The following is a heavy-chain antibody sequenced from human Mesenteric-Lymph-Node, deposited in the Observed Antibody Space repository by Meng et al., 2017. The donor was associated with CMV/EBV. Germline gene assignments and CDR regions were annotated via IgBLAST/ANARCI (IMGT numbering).Heavy chain of an antibody. CDR2: ISSSSSYI. D-gene: IGHD6-19*01. CDR3: ARDIAVAGAYYGMDV. Sequence: GGSLRLSCAASGFTFSSYSMNWVRQAPGKGLEWVSSISSSSSYIYYADSVKGRFTISRDNAKNSLYLQMNSLRAEDTAVYYCARDIAVAGAYYGMDVWGQGTTVTVSS. V-gene: IGHV3-21*01. CDR1: GFTFSSYS. J-gene: IGHJ6*02.